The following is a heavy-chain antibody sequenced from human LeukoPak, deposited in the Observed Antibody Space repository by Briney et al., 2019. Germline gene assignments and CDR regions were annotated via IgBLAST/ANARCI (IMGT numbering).Heavy chain of an antibody. V-gene: IGHV1-69*13. CDR2: VIPIFGTA. Sequence: SVKVSCKASGGTFSSYAISWVRQAPGQGLEWMGGVIPIFGTANYAQKFQGRVTITADESTSTAYMELSSLRSEDTAVYYCARGEALLRYPGYYYGMDVWGQGTTVTVSS. D-gene: IGHD3-9*01. J-gene: IGHJ6*02. CDR3: ARGEALLRYPGYYYGMDV. CDR1: GGTFSSYA.